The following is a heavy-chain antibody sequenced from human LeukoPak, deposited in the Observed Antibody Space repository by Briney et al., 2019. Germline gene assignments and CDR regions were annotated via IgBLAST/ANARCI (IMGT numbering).Heavy chain of an antibody. CDR2: TSYDGSLK. Sequence: GGSLRLSCAASGFSFSNFGMHWVRQAPGKGLEWVAVTSYDGSLKYYLDSVKGRFTISRDNSKNTLYLQMDSLRSEDTAVYYCARLPSRGNYGSGRYLDYWGQGTLVTVSS. CDR3: ARLPSRGNYGSGRYLDY. J-gene: IGHJ4*02. D-gene: IGHD3-10*01. V-gene: IGHV3-30*03. CDR1: GFSFSNFG.